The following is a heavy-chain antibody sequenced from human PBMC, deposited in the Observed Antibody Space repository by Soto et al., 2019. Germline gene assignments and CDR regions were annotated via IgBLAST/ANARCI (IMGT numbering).Heavy chain of an antibody. CDR2: TNPRSGAT. V-gene: IGHV1-2*02. Sequence: QVQLVQSGAEVKKPGASVKVSCKASGYTFIGHYLHWVRQAPGQGLEWLGWTNPRSGATNSAQKSQGRVTMTRDTSISTAYLELSRLRSDDTAVYYCAREAGTTGNYYFGMDVWGQGTTVTVSS. CDR3: AREAGTTGNYYFGMDV. J-gene: IGHJ6*02. D-gene: IGHD1-1*01. CDR1: GYTFIGHY.